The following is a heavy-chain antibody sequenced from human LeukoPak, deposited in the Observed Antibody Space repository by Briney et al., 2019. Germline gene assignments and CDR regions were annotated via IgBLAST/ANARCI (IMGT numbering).Heavy chain of an antibody. V-gene: IGHV4-39*01. CDR1: GGSVSSGSYY. Sequence: PSETLSLTCTVSGGSVSSGSYYWSWIRQPPGTGLEWIGGIYYTGTTYYSPSLNSRITISMDTSKKQFSLRLASVTAADTAVYYCARRAVVPAAVSYFDNWGQGTLVTVSS. CDR3: ARRAVVPAAVSYFDN. J-gene: IGHJ4*02. D-gene: IGHD2-2*01. CDR2: IYYTGTT.